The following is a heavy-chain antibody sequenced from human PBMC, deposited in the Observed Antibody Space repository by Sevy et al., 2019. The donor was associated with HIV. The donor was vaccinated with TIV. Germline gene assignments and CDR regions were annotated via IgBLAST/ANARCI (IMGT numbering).Heavy chain of an antibody. V-gene: IGHV3-23*01. J-gene: IGHJ3*02. CDR3: AKEGGYGSSWYEAFDI. CDR1: GFTFSNYA. D-gene: IGHD6-13*01. Sequence: WGSLRLSCAASGFTFSNYAMSWVRQAPGKGLEWVSGISGSGGTTYYADSVKGRFTISRDNSKNTLYLQMNGLRAEVTAVSYCAKEGGYGSSWYEAFDIWGQGTMVTVSS. CDR2: ISGSGGTT.